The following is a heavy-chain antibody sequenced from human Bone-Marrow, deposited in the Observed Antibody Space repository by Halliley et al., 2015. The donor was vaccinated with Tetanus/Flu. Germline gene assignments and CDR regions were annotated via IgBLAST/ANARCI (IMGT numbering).Heavy chain of an antibody. V-gene: IGHV3-21*06. Sequence: NGHFIFYPDAVKGRFPISRDPAKNSLYLQMNSLTAEDTATYYCSSEGGFCWGKYCRLFDLWGQGTLVTVSS. CDR2: NGHFI. CDR3: SSEGGFCWGKYCRLFDL. J-gene: IGHJ5*02. D-gene: IGHD3-16*01.